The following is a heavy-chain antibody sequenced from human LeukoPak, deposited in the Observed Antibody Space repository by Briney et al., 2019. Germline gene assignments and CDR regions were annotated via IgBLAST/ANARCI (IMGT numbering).Heavy chain of an antibody. J-gene: IGHJ4*02. CDR2: IHHSGSP. V-gene: IGHV4-34*01. CDR3: ASRYYANFDY. D-gene: IGHD1-26*01. CDR1: GGSFSGYY. Sequence: PSETLCLTCAVYGGSFSGYYWSWIRQPPGKGLEWIGEIHHSGSPNYNPSLKSRVTISVDTSKNQFSLKLSSVTAADTAVYYCASRYYANFDYWGQGTLVTVSS.